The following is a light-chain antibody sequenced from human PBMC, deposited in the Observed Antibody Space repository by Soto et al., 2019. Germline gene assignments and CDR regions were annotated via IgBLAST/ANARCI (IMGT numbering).Light chain of an antibody. CDR2: AAS. V-gene: IGKV1-39*01. CDR1: QSISSY. J-gene: IGKJ1*01. CDR3: QQSYSTPPWT. Sequence: DIQMTQSPSSLSASVGDRVTITCRASQSISSYLNWYQQKPGKAPKLLIYAASSLQSGVPSRFSGSGSGTDFTLTISSPQPGDFATYYCQQSYSTPPWTFGQGTKVEIK.